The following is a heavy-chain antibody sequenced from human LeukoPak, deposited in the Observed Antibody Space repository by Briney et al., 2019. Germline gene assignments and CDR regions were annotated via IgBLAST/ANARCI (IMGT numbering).Heavy chain of an antibody. CDR2: ISSSSSYI. J-gene: IGHJ3*02. V-gene: IGHV3-21*04. D-gene: IGHD3-3*01. Sequence: GGSLRLSCAASGFTFSSYSMNWVRQAPGKGLEWVSSISSSSSYIYYADSVKGRFTISRDNAKNSLYLQMNSLRAEDTAVYYCARERPNYDFWSGYSLDAFDIWGQGTMVTVSS. CDR3: ARERPNYDFWSGYSLDAFDI. CDR1: GFTFSSYS.